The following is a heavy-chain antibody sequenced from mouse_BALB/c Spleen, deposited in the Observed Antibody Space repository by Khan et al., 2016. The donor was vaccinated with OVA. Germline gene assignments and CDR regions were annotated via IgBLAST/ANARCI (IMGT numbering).Heavy chain of an antibody. CDR1: GYTFTSYW. Sequence: QVQLKQSGAELVKAGASVKMSCKASGYTFTSYWMHWVKPRLGQGLEWFAETNPTNGRTYYNEKFKSKATLTVDKSSSTAYMLLSGPTFEDSAVYYCARIKKIVATYFDYWGKGTTLTVAS. CDR2: TNPTNGRT. CDR3: ARIKKIVATYFDY. J-gene: IGHJ2*01. V-gene: IGHV1S81*02. D-gene: IGHD1-1*01.